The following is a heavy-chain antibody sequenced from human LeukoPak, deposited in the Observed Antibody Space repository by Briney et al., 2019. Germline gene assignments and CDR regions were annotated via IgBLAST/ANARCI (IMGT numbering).Heavy chain of an antibody. CDR2: IHPSGGST. V-gene: IGHV1-46*01. CDR3: ARGIGLDYDSSGLD. J-gene: IGHJ4*02. CDR1: GYTFTNYY. D-gene: IGHD3-22*01. Sequence: ASVKVSCKASGYTFTNYYMHWVRQAPGQGLEWLGVIHPSGGSTCFAQKFQGRVTMSRDTSTSTVYMELSSLRSDDTAVYYCARGIGLDYDSSGLDWGQGTLVTVSS.